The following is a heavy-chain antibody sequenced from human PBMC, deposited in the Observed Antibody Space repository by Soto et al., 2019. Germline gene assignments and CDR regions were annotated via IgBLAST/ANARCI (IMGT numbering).Heavy chain of an antibody. V-gene: IGHV3-30-3*01. CDR3: ARDLCGGDCYYYYGMDV. CDR1: GFTISSYA. J-gene: IGHJ6*02. Sequence: QVQLVESGGGVVQPGRSLRLSCAASGFTISSYAMHWVRQAPGKGLEWVAVISYDGSNKYYADSVKGRFTISRDNSKNTLYLQMNSLRAEDTAVYYCARDLCGGDCYYYYGMDVWGQGTTVTVSS. D-gene: IGHD2-21*02. CDR2: ISYDGSNK.